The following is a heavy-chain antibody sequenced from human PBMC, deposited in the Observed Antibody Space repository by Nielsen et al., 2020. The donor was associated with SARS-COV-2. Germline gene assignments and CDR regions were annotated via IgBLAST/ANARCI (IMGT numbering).Heavy chain of an antibody. D-gene: IGHD6-13*01. CDR3: AKDNLFGRYSSSWATDY. CDR2: ISGSGGST. J-gene: IGHJ4*02. V-gene: IGHV3-23*01. CDR1: GFTFSSYA. Sequence: GESLKISCAASGFTFSSYAMSWVRQAPGKGLEWVSAISGSGGSTYYADSVKGRFTISRDNSKNTLYLQMNSLRAEDTAVYYCAKDNLFGRYSSSWATDYWGQGTLVTVSS.